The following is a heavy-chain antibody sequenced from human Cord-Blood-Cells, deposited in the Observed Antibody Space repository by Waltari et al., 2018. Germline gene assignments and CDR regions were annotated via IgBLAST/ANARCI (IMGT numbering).Heavy chain of an antibody. J-gene: IGHJ1*01. CDR3: ARHGGSEVATIGAEYFQH. V-gene: IGHV4-39*01. CDR2: IYYSGST. Sequence: QLQLQESGPGLVKPSETLSLTCTVSGGSISSSSYYWGWIRQPPGQGLEWIGSIYYSGSTYYNPSLKSRVTISVDTSKNQFSLKLSSVTAADTAVYYCARHGGSEVATIGAEYFQHWGQGTLVTVSS. CDR1: GGSISSSSYY. D-gene: IGHD5-12*01.